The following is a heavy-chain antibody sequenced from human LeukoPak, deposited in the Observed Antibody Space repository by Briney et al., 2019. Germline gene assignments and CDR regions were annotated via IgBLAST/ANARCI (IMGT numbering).Heavy chain of an antibody. CDR3: VREYLHDSISAEYFQH. J-gene: IGHJ1*01. D-gene: IGHD3-22*01. CDR1: GGSFSGYY. CDR2: INHSGST. V-gene: IGHV4-34*01. Sequence: PETLSLTCAVYGGSFSGYYWSWIRQPPGKGLEWIGEINHSGSTNYNPSLKSRVTISVDTSKNQFSLKLSSVTAADTAVYYCVREYLHDSISAEYFQHWGQGTLVTVSS.